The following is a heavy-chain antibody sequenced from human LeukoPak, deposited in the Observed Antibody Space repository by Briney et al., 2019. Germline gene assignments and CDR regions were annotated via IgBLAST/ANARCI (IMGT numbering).Heavy chain of an antibody. CDR2: LYASGTT. V-gene: IGHV3-66*01. J-gene: IGHJ4*02. Sequence: AGGSLRLSCAASGFGVSVNYMSWVRQAPGKGLEWVSVLYASGTTKYADSVKGRFTISRDTSDNTLNLQMNGLGAEGSAVYYCAAKGNGYTGIYVFAHWGQGTLVTVSA. CDR3: AAKGNGYTGIYVFAH. CDR1: GFGVSVNY. D-gene: IGHD1-26*01.